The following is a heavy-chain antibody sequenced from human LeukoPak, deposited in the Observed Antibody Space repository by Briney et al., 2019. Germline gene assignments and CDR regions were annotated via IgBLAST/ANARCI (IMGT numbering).Heavy chain of an antibody. J-gene: IGHJ6*03. V-gene: IGHV3-43*02. CDR1: GFTFDEYA. Sequence: GGSLRLSCAASGFTFDEYAMHWVRQAPGKGLEWVSLISGDGDSTYYADSVKGRFTISRDNSKNSLYLQMNSLRTEDTALYYCAKVPPDYYYMDVWGKGTTVTVSS. CDR2: ISGDGDST. CDR3: AKVPPDYYYMDV.